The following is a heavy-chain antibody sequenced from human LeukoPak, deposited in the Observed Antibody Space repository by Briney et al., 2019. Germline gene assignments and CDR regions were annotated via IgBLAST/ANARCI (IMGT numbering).Heavy chain of an antibody. CDR3: ARRFLPWTAFDI. V-gene: IGHV4-59*08. CDR1: GGSISSYY. Sequence: SETLSLTCTVSGGSISSYYWSWIRQPPGKGLEWIGYMYYSGSTNYNPSLKSRVTISVDTSKNQFSLKLSSVTAADTAVYYCARRFLPWTAFDIWGQGTMVTVSS. CDR2: MYYSGST. J-gene: IGHJ3*02. D-gene: IGHD1-1*01.